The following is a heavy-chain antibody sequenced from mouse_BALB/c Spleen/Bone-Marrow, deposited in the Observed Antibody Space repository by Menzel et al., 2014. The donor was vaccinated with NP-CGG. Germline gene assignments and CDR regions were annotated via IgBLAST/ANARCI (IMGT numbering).Heavy chain of an antibody. CDR3: ARWDYYGYAMDY. CDR2: INPYNGGT. V-gene: IGHV1-18*01. Sequence: EVQLQESGPELVKPGASMKISCKAPGYSFTGYTMNWVKQSHGKNLEWIGLINPYNGGTSYNQKFMGKATLTVDKSSSTAYMELLSLTSEDSAVYYCARWDYYGYAMDYWGQGTSVTVSS. CDR1: GYSFTGYT. D-gene: IGHD1-1*01. J-gene: IGHJ4*01.